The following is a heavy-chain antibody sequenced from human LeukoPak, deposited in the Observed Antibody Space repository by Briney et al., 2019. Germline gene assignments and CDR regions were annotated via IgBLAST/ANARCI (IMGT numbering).Heavy chain of an antibody. CDR2: INHSGST. V-gene: IGHV4-34*01. Sequence: PSETLSLTCAVYGGSFSGYYWSWIRQPPGKGLEWIGEINHSGSTNYNPSLKSRVTISVDTSKNQFSLKLSSVTAADTAVYYCARATVATGVDYWGQGTLVTVSS. CDR3: ARATVATGVDY. D-gene: IGHD4-17*01. CDR1: GGSFSGYY. J-gene: IGHJ4*02.